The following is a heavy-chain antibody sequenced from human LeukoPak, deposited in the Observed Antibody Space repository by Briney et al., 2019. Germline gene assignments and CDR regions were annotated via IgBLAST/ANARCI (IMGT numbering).Heavy chain of an antibody. J-gene: IGHJ4*02. CDR1: GGSFSDYF. Sequence: SETLSLTCSVYGGSFSDYFWSWIRQPPGKGLEWIGEISHSGSTTYNPSLRSRVTISGDTSKKQFSLKLSSVTAADTAVYYCVTYYYGSSAPKRNYWGQGILVTVSS. V-gene: IGHV4-34*01. D-gene: IGHD3-22*01. CDR3: VTYYYGSSAPKRNY. CDR2: ISHSGST.